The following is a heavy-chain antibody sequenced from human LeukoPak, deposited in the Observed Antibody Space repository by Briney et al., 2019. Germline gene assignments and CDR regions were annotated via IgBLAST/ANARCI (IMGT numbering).Heavy chain of an antibody. J-gene: IGHJ4*02. CDR3: VRSVGSDWGHFDF. CDR1: GFNVDQYA. D-gene: IGHD7-27*01. Sequence: GGSLRLSCVASGFNVDQYAMFWVRQAPGKGLEWVTGITWNSGTIAYADSVKGRFTISRDNAKSSLYLQMNSLTTEDTALYYCVRSVGSDWGHFDFRGQGTLVSVSS. V-gene: IGHV3-9*01. CDR2: ITWNSGTI.